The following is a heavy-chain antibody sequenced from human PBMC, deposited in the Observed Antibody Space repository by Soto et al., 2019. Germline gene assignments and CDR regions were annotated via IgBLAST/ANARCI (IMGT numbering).Heavy chain of an antibody. CDR3: ARDGITGTTPFDY. J-gene: IGHJ4*02. CDR1: GFNFSSYG. CDR2: IWYDGSNK. D-gene: IGHD1-7*01. V-gene: IGHV3-33*01. Sequence: GGSLRLSCAASGFNFSSYGMHWVRQAPGKGLEWVAVIWYDGSNKYYADSVKGRFTISRDNSKNTLYLQMNSLRAEDTAVYYCARDGITGTTPFDYWGQGTLVTVSS.